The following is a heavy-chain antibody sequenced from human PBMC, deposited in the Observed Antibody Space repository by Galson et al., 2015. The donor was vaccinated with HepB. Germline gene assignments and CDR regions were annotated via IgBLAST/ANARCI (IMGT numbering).Heavy chain of an antibody. CDR1: GFTFSSYA. D-gene: IGHD3-3*01. CDR3: AKPIFGLAPFDY. J-gene: IGHJ4*02. V-gene: IGHV3-23*01. Sequence: LRLSCAASGFTFSSYAMSWVRQAPGKGLEWVSGISGSGGSTYYANSVKGRFTISRDNSKNTLFLQMNSLRAEDTAVYYCAKPIFGLAPFDYWGQGTLVTVSS. CDR2: ISGSGGST.